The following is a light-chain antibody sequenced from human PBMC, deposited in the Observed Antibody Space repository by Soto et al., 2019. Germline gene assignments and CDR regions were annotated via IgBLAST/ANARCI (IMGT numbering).Light chain of an antibody. J-gene: IGKJ2*01. CDR3: QQYGSSPVYT. V-gene: IGKV3-20*01. CDR1: QSVSSSY. CDR2: GAS. Sequence: EIVLTQSPGTLSLSPGERATLSCRASQSVSSSYLAWYPQKPGQAPRLLIYGASSRATSIPDRFSGSGSGPNFTLAISTLETEAFGVYCCQQYGSSPVYTFGQGTKLEIK.